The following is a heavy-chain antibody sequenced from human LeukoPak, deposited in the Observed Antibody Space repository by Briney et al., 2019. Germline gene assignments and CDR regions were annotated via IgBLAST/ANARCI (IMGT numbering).Heavy chain of an antibody. D-gene: IGHD5-12*01. J-gene: IGHJ5*02. CDR1: GYTFTSYG. V-gene: IGHV1-18*01. Sequence: ASVKVSCKASGYTFTSYGISWVRQAPGQGLEWMGWISAYNGNTNYVQYFQDRVTMTTDTSTTTAYMELRSLRSDDTAVYYCVRSGSGYDFLGWFDPWGQGTLVSVSS. CDR2: ISAYNGNT. CDR3: VRSGSGYDFLGWFDP.